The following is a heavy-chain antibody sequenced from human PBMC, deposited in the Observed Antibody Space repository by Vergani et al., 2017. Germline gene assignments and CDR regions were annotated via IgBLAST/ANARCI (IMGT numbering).Heavy chain of an antibody. Sequence: QVQLVQSGPEVKKPGSSVQVSCKASGGTFSSYAISWVRQAPGQGLEWMGGVIPIFGTANYAQKFQGRVTITADESTSTAYMELSSLRSEDTAVYYCARGPVASRNRYFDYWGQGTLVTVSS. D-gene: IGHD1-14*01. CDR1: GGTFSSYA. CDR3: ARGPVASRNRYFDY. V-gene: IGHV1-69*12. J-gene: IGHJ4*02. CDR2: VIPIFGTA.